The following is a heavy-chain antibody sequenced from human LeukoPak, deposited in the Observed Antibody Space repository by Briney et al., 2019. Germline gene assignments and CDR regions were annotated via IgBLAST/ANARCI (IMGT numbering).Heavy chain of an antibody. V-gene: IGHV1-18*01. Sequence: GASVKVSCKGSGYPFSSYGITWVRQAPGQGLEWVGWISAYNGNTQYGPNVQGRVTMTTETSTSTAYMELRNLRSDDTAVYFCASGAYYPFDFWGQGTLVTVSS. J-gene: IGHJ4*02. CDR1: GYPFSSYG. CDR3: ASGAYYPFDF. D-gene: IGHD1-26*01. CDR2: ISAYNGNT.